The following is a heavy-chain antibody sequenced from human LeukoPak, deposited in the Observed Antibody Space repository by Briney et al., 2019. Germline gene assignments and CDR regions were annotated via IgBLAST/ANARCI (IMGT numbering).Heavy chain of an antibody. Sequence: PGGSLRLSCAVSGFTLSNYGMSWVRQAPGKGLEWVAGIYDSGGSTSYADSVKGRFTISRDNPRNTLYLQMNSLRAEDTAVYFCAKRGVVIRVILVWFHKAAYYFDSWGQGALVTVSS. J-gene: IGHJ4*02. D-gene: IGHD3-22*01. CDR2: IYDSGGST. CDR3: AKRGVVIRVILVWFHKAAYYFDS. CDR1: GFTLSNYG. V-gene: IGHV3-23*01.